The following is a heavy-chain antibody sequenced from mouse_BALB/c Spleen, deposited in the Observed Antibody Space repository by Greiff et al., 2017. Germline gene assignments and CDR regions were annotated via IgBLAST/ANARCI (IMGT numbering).Heavy chain of an antibody. CDR3: AREGPQISMDY. CDR1: GFTFSSYA. D-gene: IGHD3-3*01. V-gene: IGHV5-6-5*01. CDR2: ISSGGST. Sequence: DVMLVESGGGLVKPGGSLKLSCAASGFTFSSYAMSWVRQTPEKRLEWVASISSGGSTYYPDSVKGRFTISRDNARNILYLQMSSLRSEDTAMYYCAREGPQISMDYWGQGTSVTVSS. J-gene: IGHJ4*01.